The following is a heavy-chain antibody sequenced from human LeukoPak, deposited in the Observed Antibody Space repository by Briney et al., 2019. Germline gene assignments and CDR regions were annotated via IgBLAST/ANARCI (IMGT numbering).Heavy chain of an antibody. Sequence: SETLSLTCAVYGGSFSGYYWSWIRQPPGKGLEWIGEINHSGSTNYNPSLKSRVTISVDASKNQFSLKLSSVTAADTAVYYCARNGMDVWGQGTTVTVSS. CDR2: INHSGST. CDR3: ARNGMDV. CDR1: GGSFSGYY. V-gene: IGHV4-34*01. J-gene: IGHJ6*02.